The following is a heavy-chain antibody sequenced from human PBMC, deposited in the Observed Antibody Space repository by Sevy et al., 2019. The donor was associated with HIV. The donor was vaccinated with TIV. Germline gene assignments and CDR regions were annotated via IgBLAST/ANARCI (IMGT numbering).Heavy chain of an antibody. CDR2: TSAYNGNT. J-gene: IGHJ6*02. CDR1: GYTFTRYG. D-gene: IGHD3-22*01. CDR3: ARDRNKYDSSGYPKGMDV. Sequence: ASVKVSCKASGYTFTRYGITWVRQAPGQGLEWMGWTSAYNGNTNYAEKVQGRVTMTTDMSTSTAYMELRSLKSDDTAMYSCARDRNKYDSSGYPKGMDVWGQGTTVTVSS. V-gene: IGHV1-18*01.